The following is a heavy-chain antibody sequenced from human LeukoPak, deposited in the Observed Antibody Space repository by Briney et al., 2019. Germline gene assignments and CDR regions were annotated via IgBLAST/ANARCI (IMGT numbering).Heavy chain of an antibody. V-gene: IGHV4-59*11. Sequence: SETLSLTCTVSRGTINYHYWSWIRQPPGKGLEWMGYISYSGSTNYNPSLKSRVTILVATSTNTLSLTLTSVTAADTAVYYCARARYCSSATCYCDYWAKETLVTASS. CDR3: ARARYCSSATCYCDY. CDR2: ISYSGST. D-gene: IGHD2-2*01. J-gene: IGHJ4*02. CDR1: RGTINYHY.